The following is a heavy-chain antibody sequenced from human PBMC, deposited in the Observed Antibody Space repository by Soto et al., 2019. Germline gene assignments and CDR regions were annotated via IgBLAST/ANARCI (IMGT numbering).Heavy chain of an antibody. D-gene: IGHD4-17*01. CDR3: ATDLMTTSVFDY. CDR2: FDPEDGET. CDR1: GYTLTELS. V-gene: IGHV1-24*01. J-gene: IGHJ4*02. Sequence: ASVKVSCKASGYTLTELSMHWVRQAPGKGPEWMGGFDPEDGETIYAQKFQGRVTMTEDTSTDTAYMELSSLRSEDTAVYYCATDLMTTSVFDYWGQGTLVTVSS.